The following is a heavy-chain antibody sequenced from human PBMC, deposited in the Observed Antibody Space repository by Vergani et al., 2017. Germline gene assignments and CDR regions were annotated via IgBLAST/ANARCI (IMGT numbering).Heavy chain of an antibody. D-gene: IGHD3-22*01. J-gene: IGHJ4*02. CDR3: ARISTNYDSSGGPFDY. V-gene: IGHV2-70*01. CDR1: GFSLSTSGMC. CDR2: IDWDDDK. Sequence: QVTLRESGPALVKPTQTLTLTCTFSGFSLSTSGMCVSWIRQPPGKALEWLALIDWDDDKYYSTSLKTRLTISKDTSKNQVVLTMTNMDPVDTATYYCARISTNYDSSGGPFDYWGQGTLVTVSS.